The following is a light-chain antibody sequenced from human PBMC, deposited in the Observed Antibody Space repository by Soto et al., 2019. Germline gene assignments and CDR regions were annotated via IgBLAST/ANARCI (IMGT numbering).Light chain of an antibody. J-gene: IGKJ1*01. CDR3: QQYGRSPKT. Sequence: EIVLTQSPGTLSLSPGERATLSCRASQSVSSSYLARYQQKPGQAPRLLIYDASSRATGISDRFSGSGSGTDFTLTISRLEPEDSAVYYCQQYGRSPKTFGQGTKVEIK. V-gene: IGKV3-20*01. CDR2: DAS. CDR1: QSVSSSY.